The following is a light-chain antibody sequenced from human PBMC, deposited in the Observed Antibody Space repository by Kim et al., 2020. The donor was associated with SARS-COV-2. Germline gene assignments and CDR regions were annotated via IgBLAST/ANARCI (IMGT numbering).Light chain of an antibody. Sequence: VALGQTVRITCQGDSLRSYYATWYQQKPGQAPILLIYGKNNRPSGIPDRFSGSSSGSTASLTITGTQAGDEADYYCNSRDTNDIVLFGGGTQLTVL. CDR1: SLRSYY. J-gene: IGLJ2*01. CDR3: NSRDTNDIVL. V-gene: IGLV3-19*01. CDR2: GKN.